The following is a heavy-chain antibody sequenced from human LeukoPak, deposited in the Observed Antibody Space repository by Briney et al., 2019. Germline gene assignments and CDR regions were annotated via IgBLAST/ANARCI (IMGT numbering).Heavy chain of an antibody. CDR2: INTITGRP. J-gene: IGHJ5*02. Sequence: ASVKSSCKASGYTFNSYAMNWVRQAPGQGVEWRGWINTITGRPPYAQGFTGRFVFSLDTSVSTAYLQISSLKAEDTAVYYCARVHQPLLYPGLFGWSDPWGQGTLVTVSS. CDR1: GYTFNSYA. D-gene: IGHD2-2*02. V-gene: IGHV7-4-1*02. CDR3: ARVHQPLLYPGLFGWSDP.